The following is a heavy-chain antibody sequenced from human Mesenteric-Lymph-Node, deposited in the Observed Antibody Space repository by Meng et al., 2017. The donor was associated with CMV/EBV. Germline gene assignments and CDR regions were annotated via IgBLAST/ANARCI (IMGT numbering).Heavy chain of an antibody. CDR3: ARGLYDYDFWSGYFFDYYGMDV. Sequence: GGSLRLSCADSGFTVSSNHMTWVRRAPGKGLEWVSLICRCGTIHYADPVKGRFTISRDNSKNSLYLQMNSLRAEDTALYYCARGLYDYDFWSGYFFDYYGMDVWGQGTTVTVSS. V-gene: IGHV3-53*05. CDR1: GFTVSSNH. CDR2: ICRCGTI. D-gene: IGHD3-3*01. J-gene: IGHJ6*02.